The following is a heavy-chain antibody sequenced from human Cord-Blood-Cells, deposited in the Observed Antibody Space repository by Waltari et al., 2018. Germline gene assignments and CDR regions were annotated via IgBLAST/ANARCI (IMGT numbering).Heavy chain of an antibody. J-gene: IGHJ6*02. CDR1: GFTFSSYA. CDR3: ASAYYYDSSGYYYYGMDV. CDR2: ISGSGGST. Sequence: EVQLLESGGGLVQPGGSLRRSCAASGFTFSSYAMTWVRQAPGKGLEWVSAISGSGGSTYYADSVKGRFTISRDNSKNTLYLQMNSLRAEDTAVYYCASAYYYDSSGYYYYGMDVWGQGTTVTVSS. D-gene: IGHD3-22*01. V-gene: IGHV3-23*01.